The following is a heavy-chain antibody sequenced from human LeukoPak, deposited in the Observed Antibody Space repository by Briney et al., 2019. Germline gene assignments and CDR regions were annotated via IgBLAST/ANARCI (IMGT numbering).Heavy chain of an antibody. Sequence: SETLSLTCTVSGGSISNSSSYWGWIRQPPGKGLEWIGSIYYSGSTYYNPSLKSRVTISVDTSKNQFSLKLSSVTAADTAVYYCARDPYFYDSSGYSWGQGTLVTVSS. J-gene: IGHJ4*02. CDR3: ARDPYFYDSSGYS. CDR2: IYYSGST. D-gene: IGHD3-22*01. CDR1: GGSISNSSSY. V-gene: IGHV4-39*07.